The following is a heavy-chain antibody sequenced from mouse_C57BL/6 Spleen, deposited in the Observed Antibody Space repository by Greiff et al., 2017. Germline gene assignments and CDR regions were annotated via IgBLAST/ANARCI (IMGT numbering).Heavy chain of an antibody. CDR3: ARTYSLYAMDY. D-gene: IGHD2-12*01. CDR2: IDPSDSYT. J-gene: IGHJ4*01. V-gene: IGHV1-69*01. CDR1: GYTFTSYW. Sequence: VQLQQSGAELVMPGASVKLSCKASGYTFTSYWMHWVKQRPGQGLEWIGEIDPSDSYTNYNQKFKGKSTLTVDKSSSTAYMQLISLTSEDSAVYYCARTYSLYAMDYWGQGTSVTVSS.